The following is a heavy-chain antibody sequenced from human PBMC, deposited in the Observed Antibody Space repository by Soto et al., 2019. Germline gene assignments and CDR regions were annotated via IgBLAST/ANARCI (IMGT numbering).Heavy chain of an antibody. Sequence: PSETLSLTCTVSGGSIGSGGYYWSWIRQHPGKGLEWIGYTYYSGSTYNNPSLKSRVTISVDTSKNQFSLKLSSVTAADTAVYYCARVSVRITGKKRGSWFDPWGQGTLVTVSS. CDR2: TYYSGST. V-gene: IGHV4-31*03. J-gene: IGHJ5*02. CDR3: ARVSVRITGKKRGSWFDP. D-gene: IGHD1-20*01. CDR1: GGSIGSGGYY.